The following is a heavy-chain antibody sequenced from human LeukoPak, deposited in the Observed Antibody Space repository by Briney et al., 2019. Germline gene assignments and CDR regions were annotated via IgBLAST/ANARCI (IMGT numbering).Heavy chain of an antibody. J-gene: IGHJ4*02. CDR2: IYTNGNT. V-gene: IGHV4-61*02. Sequence: SETLSLTCTVSGDSFNIGSYSWTWIRQPAGKGLEWIGRIYTNGNTNYNPSLKSRVTLPVETSKNQFSLKLSSVTAADTAVYYCFIVATTTDDYWGQGTLVTVSS. CDR3: FIVATTTDDY. D-gene: IGHD5-12*01. CDR1: GDSFNIGSYS.